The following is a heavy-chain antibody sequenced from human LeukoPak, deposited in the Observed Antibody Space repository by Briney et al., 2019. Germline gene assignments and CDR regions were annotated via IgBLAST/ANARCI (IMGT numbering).Heavy chain of an antibody. Sequence: SETLSLTCTVSGGSISSSSYYWGWIRQPPGKGLEWIGSIYYSGSTYYNPSLKSRVTISVDTSKNQFSLKLSSVTAADTAVYYCARDPLHYFGSAPPARDFWGQGTLVTVSS. CDR1: GGSISSSSYY. J-gene: IGHJ4*02. CDR2: IYYSGST. D-gene: IGHD3-10*01. CDR3: ARDPLHYFGSAPPARDF. V-gene: IGHV4-39*02.